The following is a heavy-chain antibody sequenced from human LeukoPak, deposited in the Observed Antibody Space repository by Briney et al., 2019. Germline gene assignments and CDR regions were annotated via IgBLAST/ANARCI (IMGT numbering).Heavy chain of an antibody. Sequence: GGSLRLSCAASGFTFNNYAMSWVRQAPGQGLEWVSTVSVNDGTTYYADSVKGRFTISGDNSKNTVYLQMNSLRAEDTAVYYCAKTGQFDYWGQGTLVTVSS. J-gene: IGHJ4*02. CDR3: AKTGQFDY. CDR1: GFTFNNYA. CDR2: VSVNDGTT. V-gene: IGHV3-23*01.